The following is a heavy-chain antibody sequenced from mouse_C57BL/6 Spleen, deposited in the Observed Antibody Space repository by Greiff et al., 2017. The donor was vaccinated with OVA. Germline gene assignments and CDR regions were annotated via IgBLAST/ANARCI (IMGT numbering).Heavy chain of an antibody. V-gene: IGHV1-55*01. CDR1: GYTFTSYW. D-gene: IGHD2-4*01. Sequence: QVQLQQPGAELVKPGASVKMSCKASGYTFTSYWITWVKQRPGQGLEWIGDIYPGSGSTNYNEKFKSKATLTVDTSSSTAYMQLSSLTSEDSAVYYCARRGYDYDPFFAYWGKGTLVTVSA. CDR2: IYPGSGST. J-gene: IGHJ3*01. CDR3: ARRGYDYDPFFAY.